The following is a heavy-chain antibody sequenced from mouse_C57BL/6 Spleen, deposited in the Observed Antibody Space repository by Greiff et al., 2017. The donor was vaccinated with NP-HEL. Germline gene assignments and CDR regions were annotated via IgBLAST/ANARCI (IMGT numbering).Heavy chain of an antibody. CDR2: INPGSGGT. CDR1: GYAFTNYL. J-gene: IGHJ4*01. D-gene: IGHD1-1*01. CDR3: ARGIITTVVVDAMDY. Sequence: QVQLKQSGAELVRPGTSVKVSCKASGYAFTNYLIEWVKQRPGQGLEWIGVINPGSGGTNYNEKFKGKATLTADKSSSTAYMQLSSLTSEDSAVYFCARGIITTVVVDAMDYWGQGTSVTVSS. V-gene: IGHV1-54*01.